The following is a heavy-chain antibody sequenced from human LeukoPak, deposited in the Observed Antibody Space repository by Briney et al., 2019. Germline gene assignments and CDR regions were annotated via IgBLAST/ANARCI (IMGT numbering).Heavy chain of an antibody. CDR2: ISSSSSYI. CDR3: ARDPQWGLLDYYYYYYMDV. CDR1: GFTFSSYS. Sequence: GGSLRLSCAASGFTFSSYSMNWVRQAPGKGLEWVSSISSSSSYIYYADSVKGRFTISRDNAKNSLYLQMNSLRAEDTAVYYCARDPQWGLLDYYYYYYMDVWGKGTTVTVSS. D-gene: IGHD1-26*01. J-gene: IGHJ6*03. V-gene: IGHV3-21*01.